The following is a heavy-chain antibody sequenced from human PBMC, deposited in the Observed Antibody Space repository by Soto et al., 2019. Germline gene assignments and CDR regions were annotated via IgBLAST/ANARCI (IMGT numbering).Heavy chain of an antibody. CDR2: IKQDGSEK. J-gene: IGHJ4*02. Sequence: PGGCLRLSCAASGFIFSSYWMSWVRQAPGKGLEWVANIKQDGSEKYYVDSVKGRFTISRDNAKNSLYLQMNSLRAEDTAVYYCARGSILTGYWRAYFFDYWGQGTLVTVSS. CDR3: ARGSILTGYWRAYFFDY. V-gene: IGHV3-7*04. D-gene: IGHD3-9*01. CDR1: GFIFSSYW.